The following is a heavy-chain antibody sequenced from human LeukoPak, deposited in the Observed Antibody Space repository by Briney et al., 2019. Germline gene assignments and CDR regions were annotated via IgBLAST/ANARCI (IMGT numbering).Heavy chain of an antibody. CDR3: ARHVRLSYQGLKCFDP. Sequence: SETLSLTCAVYGGSFSGYYWSWIRQPPGKGLEWIGEINHSGSTNYNPSLKSRVTISVDTSKNQFSLKLSSVTAADTAAYYCARHVRLSYQGLKCFDPWGQGTLVTVSS. J-gene: IGHJ5*02. D-gene: IGHD3-10*02. V-gene: IGHV4-34*01. CDR2: INHSGST. CDR1: GGSFSGYY.